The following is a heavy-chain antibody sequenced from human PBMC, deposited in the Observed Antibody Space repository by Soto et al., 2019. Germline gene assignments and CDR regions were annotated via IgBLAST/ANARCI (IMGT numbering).Heavy chain of an antibody. CDR3: VCEFFGVIGSGFDY. D-gene: IGHD3-3*01. CDR1: GFTFSRSG. Sequence: QVQLVESGGGVVQPGRSLRLSCAASGFTFSRSGMHWFRQAPGKGLEWVAVISYDGSGKYYADSVKGRFTISKDSSKKTLYVQMNSLRAEGTAVYYCVCEFFGVIGSGFDYWARERRSPAPQ. J-gene: IGHJ4*02. CDR2: ISYDGSGK. V-gene: IGHV3-30-3*01.